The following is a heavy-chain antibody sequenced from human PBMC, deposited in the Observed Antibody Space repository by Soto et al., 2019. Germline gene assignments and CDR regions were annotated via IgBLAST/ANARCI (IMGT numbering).Heavy chain of an antibody. Sequence: SETLSLTCTVSGGSISSSSYYWGWIRQPPGKGLEWIGSIYYSGSTYYKPSLKSRVTISVDTSKNQYSLKLNSVTAADTAVYYCARSTYYYDTSGYSRHFDYWGQGTLVTVSS. D-gene: IGHD3-22*01. CDR3: ARSTYYYDTSGYSRHFDY. CDR2: IYYSGST. V-gene: IGHV4-39*01. CDR1: GGSISSSSYY. J-gene: IGHJ4*02.